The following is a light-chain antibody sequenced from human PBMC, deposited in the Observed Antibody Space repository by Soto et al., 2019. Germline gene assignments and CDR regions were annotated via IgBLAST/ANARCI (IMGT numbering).Light chain of an antibody. Sequence: EIVMTQSPATLAVSPGERVALSCGASQSVSSSLAWYQQKPGQAPRLLIHGASTRATGIPARFSGSGSGTEFTLTISSLQSGDFAVYFCQQYYHWPKTFGQGTKVEIK. CDR3: QQYYHWPKT. CDR2: GAS. CDR1: QSVSSS. J-gene: IGKJ1*01. V-gene: IGKV3-15*01.